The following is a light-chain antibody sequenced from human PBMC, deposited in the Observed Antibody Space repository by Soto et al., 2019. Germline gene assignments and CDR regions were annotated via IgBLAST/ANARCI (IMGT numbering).Light chain of an antibody. CDR1: QSISTE. Sequence: ELAMTQSPATLSVSPEERATLSCRASQSISTELAWYQQNPGQPPRLLIYSASTRATGVPARFTGSGSGLEFTLTISGIQSEDFAVYYCQQGHNWPLTLGQGNTLEI. CDR3: QQGHNWPLT. J-gene: IGKJ2*01. CDR2: SAS. V-gene: IGKV3-15*01.